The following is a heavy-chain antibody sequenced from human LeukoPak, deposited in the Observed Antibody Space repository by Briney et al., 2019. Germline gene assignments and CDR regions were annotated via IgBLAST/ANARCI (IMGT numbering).Heavy chain of an antibody. CDR1: GYTFTGYY. J-gene: IGHJ4*02. CDR3: ARTLYCGGDCYGLYYFDY. V-gene: IGHV1-46*01. D-gene: IGHD2-21*02. Sequence: ASVKNSCKASGYTFTGYYMHWVREAPGQGLEWMGIINPSGGSTSYAQKFQGRVTMTRDMSTSTVYMELSSLRSEDTAVYYCARTLYCGGDCYGLYYFDYWGQGTLATVSS. CDR2: INPSGGST.